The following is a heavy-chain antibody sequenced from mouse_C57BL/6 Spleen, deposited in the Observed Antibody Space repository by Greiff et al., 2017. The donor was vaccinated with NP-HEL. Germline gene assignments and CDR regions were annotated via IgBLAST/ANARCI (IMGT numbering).Heavy chain of an antibody. CDR3: ARWSTVVPFDY. CDR2: IYPGDGDT. CDR1: GYAFSSSW. D-gene: IGHD1-1*01. J-gene: IGHJ2*01. V-gene: IGHV1-82*01. Sequence: VQLQQSGPELVKPGASVKISCKASGYAFSSSWMNWVKQRPGKGLEWIGRIYPGDGDTNYNGKFKGKATLTADKSSSTAYMQLSSRTSEDSAVYLCARWSTVVPFDYWGQGTTLTVSS.